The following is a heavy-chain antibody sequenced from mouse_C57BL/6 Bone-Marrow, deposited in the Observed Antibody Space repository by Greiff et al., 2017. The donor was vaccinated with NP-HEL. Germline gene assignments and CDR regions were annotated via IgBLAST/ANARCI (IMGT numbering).Heavy chain of an antibody. Sequence: DVHLVESGGGLVKPGGSLKLSCAASGFTFSDYGMHWVRQAPEKGLEWVAYISSGSSTIYYADTVKGRFTISRDNAKNTLFLQMTSLRSEDTAMYYCARDYDGYPFAYWGQGTLVTVSA. V-gene: IGHV5-17*01. J-gene: IGHJ3*01. CDR2: ISSGSSTI. CDR3: ARDYDGYPFAY. CDR1: GFTFSDYG. D-gene: IGHD2-3*01.